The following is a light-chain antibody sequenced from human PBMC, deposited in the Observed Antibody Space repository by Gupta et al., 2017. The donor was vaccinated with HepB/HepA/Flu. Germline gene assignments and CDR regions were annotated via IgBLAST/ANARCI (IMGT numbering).Light chain of an antibody. Sequence: EIVLTQSPGTLSLSPGKGATLSCRASQSVSSSYLAWYQQKPGQAPRLLIYGASIRATGTPDRVSGSGSGTDFTLTISRLEPEDFAVYYCQQYGSSPRTFGQGTKVDIK. CDR3: QQYGSSPRT. CDR1: QSVSSSY. J-gene: IGKJ1*01. V-gene: IGKV3-20*01. CDR2: GAS.